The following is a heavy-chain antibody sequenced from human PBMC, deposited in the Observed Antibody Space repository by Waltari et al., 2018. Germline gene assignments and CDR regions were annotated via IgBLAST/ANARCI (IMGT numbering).Heavy chain of an antibody. D-gene: IGHD1-26*01. Sequence: EIQLVESGGDLVQPGGSLRRSCVTSGCPFHNFWMAWVRQVPGKGLQWLAHRNADGMETYHVDSVKGRFTISRDNARNSLYLEMDRLRVEDTAMYYCARPPYPHWEGQVDLWGQGTLVTVSS. CDR2: RNADGMET. V-gene: IGHV3-7*01. J-gene: IGHJ4*02. CDR3: ARPPYPHWEGQVDL. CDR1: GCPFHNFW.